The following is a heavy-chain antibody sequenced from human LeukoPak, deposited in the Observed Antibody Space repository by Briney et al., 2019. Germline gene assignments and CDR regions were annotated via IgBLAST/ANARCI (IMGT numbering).Heavy chain of an antibody. J-gene: IGHJ4*02. CDR1: GYTFTSYY. CDR3: ASGWGYYDSSGYYDY. D-gene: IGHD3-22*01. CDR2: INPSGGST. V-gene: IGHV1-46*01. Sequence: GASVKVSCKASGYTFTSYYMHWVRQAPGQGLEWMGIINPSGGSTSYAQKFQGRVTRTRDTSTSTVYMELSSLRSEDTAVYYCASGWGYYDSSGYYDYWGQGTLVTVSS.